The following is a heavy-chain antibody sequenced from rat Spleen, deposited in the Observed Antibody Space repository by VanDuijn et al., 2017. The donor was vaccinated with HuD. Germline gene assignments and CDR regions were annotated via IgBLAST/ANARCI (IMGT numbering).Heavy chain of an antibody. CDR2: ISYSGST. D-gene: IGHD1-9*01. CDR3: ARRHYGYTDYFDY. J-gene: IGHJ2*01. V-gene: IGHV3-1*01. Sequence: EVQLQESGPGLVKPSQSLSLTCSVTGDSISSNFWGWIRKFPGNKMEWMGYISYSGSTDYNPSLKSRISITRATSKNQFFLQLNSVTTEDTATYYCARRHYGYTDYFDYWGQGVMVTVSS. CDR1: GDSISSNF.